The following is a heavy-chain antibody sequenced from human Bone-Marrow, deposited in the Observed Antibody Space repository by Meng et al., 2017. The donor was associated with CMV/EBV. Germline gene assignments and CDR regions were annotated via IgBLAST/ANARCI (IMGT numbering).Heavy chain of an antibody. Sequence: LRRSCVASGFTLNTYALDWVRQAVGKGLEWVSSITGSGDSTEHADSVKGRFTISRDNSKNTLYLQMNSLRADDTAVYYCARRATPYDYWGQGTLVTVSS. V-gene: IGHV3-23*01. CDR1: GFTLNTYA. CDR3: ARRATPYDY. J-gene: IGHJ4*02. CDR2: ITGSGDST.